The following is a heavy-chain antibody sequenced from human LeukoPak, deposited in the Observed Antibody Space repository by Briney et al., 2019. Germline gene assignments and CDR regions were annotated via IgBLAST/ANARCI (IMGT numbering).Heavy chain of an antibody. CDR1: GFTFSTYA. CDR3: ARLNYDFWSGVWEGYYMDV. J-gene: IGHJ6*03. Sequence: GRSLRLSCAVSGFTFSTYAMHWVRQAPGKGLEWVAVTSYDGTKKFYGDSVKGRFTISRDNSKNTLYPQMSSLRTEDTAVYYCARLNYDFWSGVWEGYYMDVWGKGTTVTVSS. CDR2: TSYDGTKK. D-gene: IGHD3-3*01. V-gene: IGHV3-30-3*01.